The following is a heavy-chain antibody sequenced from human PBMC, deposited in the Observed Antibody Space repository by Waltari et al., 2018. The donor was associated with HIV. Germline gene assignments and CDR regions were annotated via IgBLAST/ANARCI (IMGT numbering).Heavy chain of an antibody. D-gene: IGHD1-1*01. CDR2: IYYSGST. V-gene: IGHV4-39*01. J-gene: IGHJ4*02. CDR3: ARRGTTVDY. Sequence: QLQLQESGPGLVKPSEPLSLTCTVSGGSISSSRYYWGWLRQPPGKGLEWIGSIYYSGSTYYNPSLKSRVTISVDTSKNQFSLKLSSVTAADTAVYYCARRGTTVDYWGQGTLVTVSS. CDR1: GGSISSSRYY.